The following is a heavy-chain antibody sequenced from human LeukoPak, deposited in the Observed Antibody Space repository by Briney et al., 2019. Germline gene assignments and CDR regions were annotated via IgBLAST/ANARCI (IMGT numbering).Heavy chain of an antibody. CDR2: ISDSGTYI. CDR3: ANHFACGSTSCPPFDS. V-gene: IGHV3-21*01. Sequence: GGSLRLSCAASGFTFSSYGMHWVRQAPGKGLEWVSSISDSGTYIYYADSVKGRFTISRDNAKNSLYLQMNRLRVEDTAVYYCANHFACGSTSCPPFDSWGQGTLVTVSS. CDR1: GFTFSSYG. D-gene: IGHD2-2*01. J-gene: IGHJ4*02.